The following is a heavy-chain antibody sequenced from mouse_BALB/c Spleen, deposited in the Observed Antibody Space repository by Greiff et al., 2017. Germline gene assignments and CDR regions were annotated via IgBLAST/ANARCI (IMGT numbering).Heavy chain of an antibody. CDR2: IYPSDSYT. J-gene: IGHJ2*01. Sequence: VQLQQPGAELVRPGASVKLSCKASGYTFTSYWINWVKQRPGQGLEWIGNIYPSDSYTNYNQKFKDKATLTVDKSSSTAYMQLSSPTSEDSAVYYCTRGDYYGSSLYFDYWGQGTTLTVSS. D-gene: IGHD1-1*01. CDR1: GYTFTSYW. V-gene: IGHV1-69*02. CDR3: TRGDYYGSSLYFDY.